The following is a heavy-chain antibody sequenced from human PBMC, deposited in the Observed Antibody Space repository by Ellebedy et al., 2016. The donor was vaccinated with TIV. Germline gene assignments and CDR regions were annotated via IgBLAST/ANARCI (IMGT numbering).Heavy chain of an antibody. J-gene: IGHJ4*02. V-gene: IGHV3-30-3*01. CDR2: GGRDY. Sequence: PGGSLRLSCVTSGFTFSDYSMHWVRQAPGKGLEWVAVGGRDYYYANSVKGRFSISRDTSQNSLSLQMNRLRSEDTAVYYCARGTTGWFGVDYWGQGTLVTVSS. D-gene: IGHD3-10*01. CDR3: ARGTTGWFGVDY. CDR1: GFTFSDYS.